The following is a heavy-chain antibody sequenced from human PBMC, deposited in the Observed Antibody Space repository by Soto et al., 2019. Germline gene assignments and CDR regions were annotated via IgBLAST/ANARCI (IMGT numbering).Heavy chain of an antibody. Sequence: SVKVSCKASGSTFTDYYKHWVRQAPGQGLEWMGWINPNSGGTKYAQKFQAWVTMTADTSISTAYLELSRLRSDHTAVYYFAREIRSGYYKYWSFDLWGRGTLVTVSS. V-gene: IGHV1-2*04. CDR1: GSTFTDYY. CDR3: AREIRSGYYKYWSFDL. J-gene: IGHJ2*01. CDR2: INPNSGGT. D-gene: IGHD3-3*01.